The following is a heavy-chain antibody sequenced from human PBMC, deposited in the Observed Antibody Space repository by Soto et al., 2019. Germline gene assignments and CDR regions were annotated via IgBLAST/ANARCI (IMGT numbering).Heavy chain of an antibody. CDR2: ISYDGSNK. V-gene: IGHV3-30*18. Sequence: PGGSLRLSCAASGFTFSSYGMHWVRQAPGKGLEWVAVISYDGSNKYYADSVKGRFTISRDNSKNTLYLQMNSLRAEDTAVYYCAKDADPYVEMVIMPLDYWGQGTLVTVSS. D-gene: IGHD3-22*01. CDR3: AKDADPYVEMVIMPLDY. CDR1: GFTFSSYG. J-gene: IGHJ4*02.